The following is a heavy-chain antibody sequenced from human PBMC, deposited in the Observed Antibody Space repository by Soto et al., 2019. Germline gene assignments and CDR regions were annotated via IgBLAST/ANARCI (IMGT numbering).Heavy chain of an antibody. CDR1: GGSISSSSYY. J-gene: IGHJ6*02. Sequence: KPSETLSLTCTVSGGSISSSSYYWGWIRQPPGKGLEWIGSIYYSGSTYYNPSLKSRVTISVDTSKNQFSLKLSSVTAADTAVYYCARLGLGYCSSTSCYKSYYYGMDVWDQGTTVTVSS. D-gene: IGHD2-2*02. CDR2: IYYSGST. CDR3: ARLGLGYCSSTSCYKSYYYGMDV. V-gene: IGHV4-39*01.